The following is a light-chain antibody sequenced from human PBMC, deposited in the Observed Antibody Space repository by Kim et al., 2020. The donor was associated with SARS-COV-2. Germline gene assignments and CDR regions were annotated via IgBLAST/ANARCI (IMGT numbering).Light chain of an antibody. CDR3: QSYDSTNHWV. CDR2: ADK. V-gene: IGLV6-57*03. CDR1: SGGLASNY. J-gene: IGLJ3*02. Sequence: NTVTISCTRSSGGLASNYVQWYQQRPGSAPTTVIYADKQRPSGVPDRFSGSIDSSSNSASLTISGMRPEDEADYYCQSYDSTNHWVFGGGTKLTVL.